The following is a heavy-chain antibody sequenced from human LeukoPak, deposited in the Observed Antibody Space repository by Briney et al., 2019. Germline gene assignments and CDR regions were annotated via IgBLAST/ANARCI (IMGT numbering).Heavy chain of an antibody. CDR3: ARGAPLRGVRRGHDY. CDR2: IFYSGST. J-gene: IGHJ4*02. CDR1: GGSISTSNYY. D-gene: IGHD3-10*01. V-gene: IGHV4-39*07. Sequence: PSETLSLTCTVSGGSISTSNYYWGWIRQPPGKGLEWIGNIFYSGSTYYSPSLRSRVTISVDTSKNQFSLKLSSVTAADTAVYYCARGAPLRGVRRGHDYWGQGTLVTVSS.